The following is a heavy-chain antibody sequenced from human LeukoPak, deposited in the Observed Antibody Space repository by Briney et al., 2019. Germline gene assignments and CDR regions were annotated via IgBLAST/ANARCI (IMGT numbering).Heavy chain of an antibody. D-gene: IGHD6-19*01. CDR3: AKPKYSRGHDAFDI. J-gene: IGHJ3*02. Sequence: GGSLRLSCAASGFTFSSYGMHWVRQAQGKGLEWVAFIRYDGSNKYYADSVKGRFTISRDNSKNTLYLQMNSLRAEDTAVYYCAKPKYSRGHDAFDIWGQGTMVTVSS. V-gene: IGHV3-30*02. CDR2: IRYDGSNK. CDR1: GFTFSSYG.